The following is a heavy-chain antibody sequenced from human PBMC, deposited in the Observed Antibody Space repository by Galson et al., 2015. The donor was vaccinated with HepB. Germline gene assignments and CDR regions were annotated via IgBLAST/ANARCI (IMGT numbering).Heavy chain of an antibody. V-gene: IGHV3-33*01. CDR2: IWYDGSNK. D-gene: IGHD3-22*01. CDR3: ARDLKYYDSSGYYYGAFDI. CDR1: EFTFSSYG. Sequence: SLRLSCAASEFTFSSYGMHWVRQAPGKGLEWVAVIWYDGSNKYYADSVKGRFTISRDNSKNTLYLQMNSLRAEDTAVYYCARDLKYYDSSGYYYGAFDIWGQGTMVTVSS. J-gene: IGHJ3*02.